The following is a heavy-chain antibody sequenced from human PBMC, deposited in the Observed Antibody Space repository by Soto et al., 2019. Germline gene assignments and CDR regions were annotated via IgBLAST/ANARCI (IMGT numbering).Heavy chain of an antibody. CDR1: GFSVSSNY. Sequence: EVQLVETGGGLIQPGGSLRLSCAASGFSVSSNYMSWVRQAPGKGLEWVSVFYSGGRTYYAASVKGRFTISRDTSKNTLYLQMNGLRAEDTAVYYCARVRRGYYGSGSYYFDYWGRGTLVTVSS. J-gene: IGHJ4*02. CDR2: FYSGGRT. V-gene: IGHV3-53*02. D-gene: IGHD3-10*01. CDR3: ARVRRGYYGSGSYYFDY.